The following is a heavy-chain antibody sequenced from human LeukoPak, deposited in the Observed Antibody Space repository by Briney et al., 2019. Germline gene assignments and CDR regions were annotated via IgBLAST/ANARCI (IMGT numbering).Heavy chain of an antibody. Sequence: SETLSLTCNVSGGSISGYHWSWIRQPPGKGLEWLGYIYYSGSSNYNPSLKSRVTMSADTSKNQFSLKLSSVTAADTAVYYCARVGSIADYYYYYMDVWGKGTTVTVSS. V-gene: IGHV4-59*01. CDR3: ARVGSIADYYYYYMDV. CDR2: IYYSGSS. CDR1: GGSISGYH. J-gene: IGHJ6*03. D-gene: IGHD6-6*01.